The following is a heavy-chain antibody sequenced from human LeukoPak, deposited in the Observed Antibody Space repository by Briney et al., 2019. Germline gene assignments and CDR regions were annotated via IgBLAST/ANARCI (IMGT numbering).Heavy chain of an antibody. CDR2: INSDGSTT. CDR1: GFTFSNYW. D-gene: IGHD6-13*01. J-gene: IGHJ4*02. CDR3: ARGYSWYRVEY. Sequence: PGGSLRLSCAASGFTFSNYWMHWVRQAPGKGLVWVSRINSDGSTTTYADSVKGRFTISRDNAKNRLYLQMNSLRAEDTAVYYCARGYSWYRVEYWGQGTLVTVSS. V-gene: IGHV3-74*01.